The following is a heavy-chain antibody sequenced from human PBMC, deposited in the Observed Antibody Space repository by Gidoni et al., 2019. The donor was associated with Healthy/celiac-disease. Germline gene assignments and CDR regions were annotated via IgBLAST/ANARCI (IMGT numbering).Heavy chain of an antibody. V-gene: IGHV4-4*02. D-gene: IGHD3-10*01. CDR1: GCSISSSNW. J-gene: IGHJ3*02. Sequence: QVQLQESGPGLMKPSGTLSLTCAVSGCSISSSNWWSWVRQPPGKGLEWSGEIYHSGSTNYNPSLKSRVTISVDKSKNQFSLKLSSVTAADTAVYYCARERKVRSSDDAFDIWGQGTMVTVSS. CDR3: ARERKVRSSDDAFDI. CDR2: IYHSGST.